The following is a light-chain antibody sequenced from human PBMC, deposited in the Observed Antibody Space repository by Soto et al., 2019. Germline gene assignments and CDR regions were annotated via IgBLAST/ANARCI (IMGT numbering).Light chain of an antibody. CDR1: QSISSW. J-gene: IGKJ1*01. V-gene: IGKV1-5*03. CDR3: QQYNSYPWT. Sequence: DIQMTQSPSTLSASVGDRVTITCRASQSISSWLAWYQQKPGKAPKLLLYKASALESGVPSRFSSSGSGTEFTLTISSLQPDDFATYYCQQYNSYPWTFGQGTKVEIK. CDR2: KAS.